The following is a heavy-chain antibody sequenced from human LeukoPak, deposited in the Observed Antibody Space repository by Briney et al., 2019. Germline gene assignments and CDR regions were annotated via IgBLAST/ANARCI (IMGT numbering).Heavy chain of an antibody. V-gene: IGHV3-74*01. CDR2: INTDGTVT. CDR1: GYSFSKNW. J-gene: IGHJ4*02. CDR3: ATKQLRATPPDS. D-gene: IGHD1-26*01. Sequence: PGGSLRLSCAASGYSFSKNWMFWVRQAPRQGLGSVSRINTDGTVTTYADSAKGRFNVSRDHAENTMFLQVDSVGDEDTAGYYCATKQLRATPPDSWRQGSPVTVSS.